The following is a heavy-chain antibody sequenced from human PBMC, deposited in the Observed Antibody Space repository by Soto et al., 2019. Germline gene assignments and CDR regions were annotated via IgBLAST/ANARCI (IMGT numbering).Heavy chain of an antibody. Sequence: SETLSLTCGVSGGSIRSGGDSWSWIRQPPGKGLEWIGYIYHSGSTYYNPSLKSRVTISVDRSKNQFSLKLSSVTAADTAVYYCARVPDYWGQGTLVTVSS. J-gene: IGHJ4*02. CDR1: GGSIRSGGDS. CDR3: ARVPDY. V-gene: IGHV4-30-2*01. CDR2: IYHSGST.